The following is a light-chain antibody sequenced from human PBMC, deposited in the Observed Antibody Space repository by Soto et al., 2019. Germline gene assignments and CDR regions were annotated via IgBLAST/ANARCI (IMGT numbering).Light chain of an antibody. CDR2: GAS. CDR1: QSVSSSY. J-gene: IGKJ1*01. CDR3: QQYGSSQRT. Sequence: EIVLTQSPGTLSLSPGERATLSCRASQSVSSSYLAWYQQKPGQAPRILIYGASSRATGIPDRFSGSGYGTDFTLTISRLEPEDFAVYDCQQYGSSQRTFGQGTKVEI. V-gene: IGKV3-20*01.